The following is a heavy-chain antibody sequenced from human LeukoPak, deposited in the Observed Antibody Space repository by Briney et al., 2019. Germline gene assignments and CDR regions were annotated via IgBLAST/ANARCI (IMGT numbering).Heavy chain of an antibody. J-gene: IGHJ4*02. D-gene: IGHD3-22*01. CDR1: GFTFSSYG. CDR2: ISYDGSNK. V-gene: IGHV3-30*18. Sequence: GGSLRLSCAASGFTFSSYGMHWVRQAPGKGLEWVAVISYDGSNKYYADSVKGRFTISRDNSKNTLYLQMNSLRAEDTAVYYCAKDHRYDSSGYYYVDPLDYWGQRTLVTVSS. CDR3: AKDHRYDSSGYYYVDPLDY.